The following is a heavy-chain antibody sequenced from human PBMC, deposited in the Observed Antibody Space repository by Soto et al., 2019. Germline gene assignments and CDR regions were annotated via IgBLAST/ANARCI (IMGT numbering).Heavy chain of an antibody. V-gene: IGHV3-23*01. J-gene: IGHJ3*02. CDR3: AKDNPYYDFWSGSPFDAFDI. CDR1: GFTFSSYA. D-gene: IGHD3-3*01. CDR2: ISGSGGST. Sequence: GGSLRLSCAASGFTFSSYAMSWVRQAPGKGLEWVSAISGSGGSTYYADSVKGRFTISRDNSKNTLYLQMNSLRAEDTAVYYCAKDNPYYDFWSGSPFDAFDIWGQGTMVTVSS.